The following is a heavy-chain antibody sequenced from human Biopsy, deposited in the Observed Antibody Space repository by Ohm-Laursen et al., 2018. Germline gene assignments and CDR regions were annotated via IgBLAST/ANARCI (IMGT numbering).Heavy chain of an antibody. J-gene: IGHJ6*02. CDR3: ARDPIVGSKADGMDV. CDR1: GFTLSLYA. D-gene: IGHD1-26*01. Sequence: SLRLSCTPSGFTLSLYAMHWVRQAPGKGLAWVAIIWYDGSSEYYADSVKGRFTISRDNSKNTVYLQMNSLRDEDTAVYYCARDPIVGSKADGMDVWGQGTTVTVSS. CDR2: IWYDGSSE. V-gene: IGHV3-33*01.